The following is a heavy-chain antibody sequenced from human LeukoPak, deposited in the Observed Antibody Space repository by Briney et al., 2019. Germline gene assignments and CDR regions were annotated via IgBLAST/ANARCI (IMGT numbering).Heavy chain of an antibody. D-gene: IGHD3-22*01. Sequence: GGSLRLSCAPSGFSFSSYWMHWARQALGRGLVWLSRIKSDGKTNYADSVKGRFTISRDNAKNIVSLQMNSLRAEDTGVYYCARAPSEIGGYYPEYFRHWGQGTLVTVSS. J-gene: IGHJ1*01. CDR3: ARAPSEIGGYYPEYFRH. CDR2: IKSDGKT. V-gene: IGHV3-74*01. CDR1: GFSFSSYW.